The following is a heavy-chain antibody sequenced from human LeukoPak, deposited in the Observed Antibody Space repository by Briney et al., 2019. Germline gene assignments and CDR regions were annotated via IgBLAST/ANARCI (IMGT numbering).Heavy chain of an antibody. CDR3: AKVSGYNAFDY. V-gene: IGHV3-23*01. CDR2: ISGSGGST. Sequence: GRSLRLSCAASGFTFSSYGMHWVRQAPGKGLEWVSAISGSGGSTYYADSVKGRFTISRDNSKNTLYLQMNSLRAEDTAVYYCAKVSGYNAFDYWGQGTLVTVSS. D-gene: IGHD5-24*01. J-gene: IGHJ4*02. CDR1: GFTFSSYG.